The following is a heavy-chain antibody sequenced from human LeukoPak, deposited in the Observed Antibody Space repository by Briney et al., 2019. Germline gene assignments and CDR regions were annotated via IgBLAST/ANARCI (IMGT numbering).Heavy chain of an antibody. CDR1: GGSISSYY. Sequence: SETLSLTCTVSGGSISSYYWSWIRQPAGKGLEWIGRIYTSGSTNYNPSLKSRVTMSVDTSKDQFSLKLSSVTAADTAVYYCARHLTYSSGWSRIDYWGQGTLVTVSS. V-gene: IGHV4-4*07. CDR3: ARHLTYSSGWSRIDY. J-gene: IGHJ4*02. CDR2: IYTSGST. D-gene: IGHD6-19*01.